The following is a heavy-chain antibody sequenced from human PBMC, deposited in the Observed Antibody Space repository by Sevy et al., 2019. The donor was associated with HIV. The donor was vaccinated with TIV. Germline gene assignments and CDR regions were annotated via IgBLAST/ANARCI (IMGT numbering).Heavy chain of an antibody. CDR2: IKSKTDGGTT. CDR1: GFTFSNAW. D-gene: IGHD2-2*02. J-gene: IGHJ6*03. CDR3: TTVTRWKGYCSSTRCYTGYYMDV. Sequence: GGSLRLSCAASGFTFSNAWMSWVRQAPGKGLEWVGRIKSKTDGGTTDYAEPVKGRFTMTREDSKNTLYLQMNSLKTEDTAVYYCTTVTRWKGYCSSTRCYTGYYMDVWGKGTTVTVSS. V-gene: IGHV3-15*01.